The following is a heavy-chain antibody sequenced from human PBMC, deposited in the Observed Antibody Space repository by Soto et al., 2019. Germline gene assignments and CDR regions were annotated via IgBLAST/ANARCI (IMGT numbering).Heavy chain of an antibody. CDR2: IRSKANSYAT. CDR3: TTRGDAYNADFDY. J-gene: IGHJ4*02. D-gene: IGHD1-1*01. CDR1: GVTLSDSA. V-gene: IGHV3-73*01. Sequence: EVQLVESGGGLVQPGDSLKLSCAASGVTLSDSAVHWVRQASGKGLEWVGRIRSKANSYATAYGASVKGRFTISRDXXKNTASLQMNSLKTEDTALYYCTTRGDAYNADFDYWGQGTLVTVSS.